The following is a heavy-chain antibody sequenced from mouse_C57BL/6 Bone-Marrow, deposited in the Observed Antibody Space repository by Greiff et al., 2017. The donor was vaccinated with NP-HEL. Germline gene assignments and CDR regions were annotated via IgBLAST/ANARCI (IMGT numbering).Heavy chain of an antibody. CDR1: GFTFSSYA. V-gene: IGHV5-4*01. CDR2: ISDGGSYT. D-gene: IGHD1-1*01. Sequence: DVHLVESGGGLVKPGGSLKLSCAASGFTFSSYAMSWVRQTPEKRLEWVATISDGGSYTYYPDNVKGRFTISRDNAKNNLYLQMSHLKSEDTAMYYCARELYGSSYWYFDVWGTGTTVTVSS. CDR3: ARELYGSSYWYFDV. J-gene: IGHJ1*03.